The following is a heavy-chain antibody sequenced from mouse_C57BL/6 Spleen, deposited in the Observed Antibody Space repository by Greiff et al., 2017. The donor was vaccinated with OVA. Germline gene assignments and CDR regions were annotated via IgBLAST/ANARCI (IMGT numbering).Heavy chain of an antibody. CDR3: ARAGNLDFDY. J-gene: IGHJ2*01. CDR2: INPNNGGT. CDR1: GYTFTDYY. Sequence: EVLLVESGPELVKPGASVKISCKASGYTFTDYYMNWVKQSHGKSLEWIGDINPNNGGTSYNQKFKGKATLTVDKSSSTAYMELRSLTSEDSAVYYCARAGNLDFDYWGQGTTLTVSS. V-gene: IGHV1-26*01. D-gene: IGHD2-1*01.